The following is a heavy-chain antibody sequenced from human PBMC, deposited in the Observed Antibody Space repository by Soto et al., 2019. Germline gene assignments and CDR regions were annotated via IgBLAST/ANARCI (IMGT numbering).Heavy chain of an antibody. D-gene: IGHD3-10*01. Sequence: GGSLRLSCAASGFNFNSYAMSWVRQAPGEGLEWVSHIGANGDSTYYADSVKGRFTISRDNSKNTVYLQMESLRADDTAVYYCAGGTYLDYWGQGTQVTVSS. CDR1: GFNFNSYA. CDR3: AGGTYLDY. J-gene: IGHJ4*02. V-gene: IGHV3-23*01. CDR2: IGANGDST.